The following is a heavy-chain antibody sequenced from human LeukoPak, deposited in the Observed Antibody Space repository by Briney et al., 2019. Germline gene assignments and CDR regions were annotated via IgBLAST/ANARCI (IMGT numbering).Heavy chain of an antibody. V-gene: IGHV1-2*02. Sequence: GASVKVSCKASGYTFTGYYIHWVRQAPGQGLEWMGWINPNSGGTKYAQKFQGRVTMTWDTSISTAYMGLNTLRSDDTALYHCARDLSAYYDNSGPSYSPFDYWGQGTLVTVSS. J-gene: IGHJ4*02. D-gene: IGHD3-22*01. CDR2: INPNSGGT. CDR3: ARDLSAYYDNSGPSYSPFDY. CDR1: GYTFTGYY.